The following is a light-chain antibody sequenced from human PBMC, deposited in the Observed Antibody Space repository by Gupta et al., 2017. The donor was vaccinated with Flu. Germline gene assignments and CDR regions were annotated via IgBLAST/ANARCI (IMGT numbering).Light chain of an antibody. CDR3: QQRSSWPPSLT. V-gene: IGKV3-11*01. J-gene: IGKJ4*01. CDR2: DIS. Sequence: QQKPGQAPRLLMFDISNRATGIPARFSGSGSGADFSLTISSLEPEDGAFYYCQQRSSWPPSLTFGGGTKVEIK.